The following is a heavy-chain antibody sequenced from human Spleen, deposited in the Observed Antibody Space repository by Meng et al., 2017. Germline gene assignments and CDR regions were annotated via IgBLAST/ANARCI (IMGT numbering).Heavy chain of an antibody. CDR2: ISYDGSNK. CDR3: SKDYTGSDDY. J-gene: IGHJ4*02. CDR1: GFTFSSYA. D-gene: IGHD5-12*01. Sequence: QVQLVESGGGVVQPGRSLRLSCAASGFTFSSYAMHWVRQAPGKGLEWVAVISYDGSNKYYADSVKGRFTISRDNSKNTLYLEMNSLRAEDTAVYYCSKDYTGSDDYWGQGTLVTVSS. V-gene: IGHV3-30-3*01.